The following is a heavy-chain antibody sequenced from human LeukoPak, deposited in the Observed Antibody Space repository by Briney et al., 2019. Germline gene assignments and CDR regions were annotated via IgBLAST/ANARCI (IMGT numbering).Heavy chain of an antibody. CDR3: ARGLGGYYRMNYFDY. CDR1: GGSISSYY. V-gene: IGHV4-59*01. CDR2: IYYSGST. D-gene: IGHD1-26*01. Sequence: SETLSLTCTVSGGSISSYYWSWIRQPPGKGLEWIGYIYYSGSTNYNPSLKSRVTISVDTSKNQLSLKLSSVTAADTAVYYCARGLGGYYRMNYFDYWGQGTLVTVSS. J-gene: IGHJ4*02.